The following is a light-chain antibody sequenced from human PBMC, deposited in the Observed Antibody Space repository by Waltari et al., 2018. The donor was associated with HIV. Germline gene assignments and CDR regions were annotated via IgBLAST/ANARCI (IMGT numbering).Light chain of an antibody. CDR2: DNN. V-gene: IGLV1-51*01. Sequence: QSVLTQPPSVSATPGQKVTISCSGSNSNIGKNFVSWYQQLPGAAPKLLIFDNNQRPAGISDRFSGSKSGTSATLDFVGLQTGDEADYYCVTWDGGLIAVVFGGGTKLTVL. J-gene: IGLJ2*01. CDR3: VTWDGGLIAVV. CDR1: NSNIGKNF.